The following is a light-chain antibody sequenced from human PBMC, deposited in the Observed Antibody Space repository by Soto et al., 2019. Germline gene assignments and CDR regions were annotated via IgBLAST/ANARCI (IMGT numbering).Light chain of an antibody. CDR1: SSNIGAGYD. CDR2: GNS. CDR3: QSYDSSLSVWV. V-gene: IGLV1-40*01. J-gene: IGLJ3*02. Sequence: QSVLTQPPSVSGAPGQRVTISCTGSSSNIGAGYDEHWYQQLPGTAPKLLIYGNSNRPSGVPDRFSGSKSGTSASLAITGLQAEDEADYYCQSYDSSLSVWVFGGGTKLTVL.